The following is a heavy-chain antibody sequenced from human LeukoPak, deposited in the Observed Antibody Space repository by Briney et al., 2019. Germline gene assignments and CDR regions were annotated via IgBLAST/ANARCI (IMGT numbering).Heavy chain of an antibody. Sequence: GGSLRLSCAASGFTFSSYGMHWVRQAQGKGLEWVASIRYDGSNKYYADSVKGRFTISRDNSKNTLYLQMNSLRAEDTAVYYCAKDREGYSYGYSYLDYWGQGTLVTVSS. CDR1: GFTFSSYG. D-gene: IGHD5-18*01. CDR2: IRYDGSNK. CDR3: AKDREGYSYGYSYLDY. V-gene: IGHV3-30*02. J-gene: IGHJ4*02.